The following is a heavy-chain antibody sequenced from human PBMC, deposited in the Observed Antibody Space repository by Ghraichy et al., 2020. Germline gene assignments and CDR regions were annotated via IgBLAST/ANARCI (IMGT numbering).Heavy chain of an antibody. D-gene: IGHD1-1*01. CDR3: AKEGAGTTAYKYFDY. J-gene: IGHJ4*02. CDR2: VSGGGSST. CDR1: GFTFSSYA. Sequence: GGSLRLSCAASGFTFSSYAMTWVRQAPGKGLEWVSAVSGGGSSTYYADSVKGRFTISRDNSKNTLYLQMSSLRAEDTAVYYCAKEGAGTTAYKYFDYWGQGTLVAVSS. V-gene: IGHV3-23*01.